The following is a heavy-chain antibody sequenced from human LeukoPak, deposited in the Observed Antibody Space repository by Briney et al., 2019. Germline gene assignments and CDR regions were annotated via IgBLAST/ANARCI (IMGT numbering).Heavy chain of an antibody. CDR1: GFTFNAYT. CDR2: MSSSRDYV. Sequence: GGSLRLSCGASGFTFNAYTMHWVRQVPGKGLEWVSSMSSSRDYVFYADSVKGRFTIFRDNANQSLDLEMSSLRGEDTAIYYCARGLVGAAFDYWGRGALVTVSS. CDR3: ARGLVGAAFDY. V-gene: IGHV3-21*01. J-gene: IGHJ4*02. D-gene: IGHD1-26*01.